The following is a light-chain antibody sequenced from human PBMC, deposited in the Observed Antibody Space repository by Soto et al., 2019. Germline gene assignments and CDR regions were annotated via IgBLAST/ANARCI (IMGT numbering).Light chain of an antibody. V-gene: IGKV3-15*01. J-gene: IGKJ4*01. CDR3: QQYNSWPL. Sequence: EIAMTQSPATLSVPPGERATLSCRASQSVSSNLAWYQQKPGQAPRLLIYGASTRATGIPARFSGSGSGTEFTLTISSLQSEDFAVYYCQQYNSWPLFGGGTKGGSN. CDR1: QSVSSN. CDR2: GAS.